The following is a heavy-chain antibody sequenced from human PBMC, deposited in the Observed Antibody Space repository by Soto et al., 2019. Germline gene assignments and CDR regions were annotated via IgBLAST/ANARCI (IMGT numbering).Heavy chain of an antibody. CDR1: GFTFSSYA. CDR2: ISGGGGTT. V-gene: IGHV3-23*01. J-gene: IGHJ5*02. D-gene: IGHD2-2*02. CDR3: AKLDCTSTTCYTGGSWFDP. Sequence: EVQLLESGGGLVQPGGSLRLSCAASGFTFSSYAMSWVRQAPGKGLEWVSAISGGGGTTYYADSVKGRFTISRENSKNTLYLQMNSLRAEDTAVYYCAKLDCTSTTCYTGGSWFDPWGQGTLVTVSS.